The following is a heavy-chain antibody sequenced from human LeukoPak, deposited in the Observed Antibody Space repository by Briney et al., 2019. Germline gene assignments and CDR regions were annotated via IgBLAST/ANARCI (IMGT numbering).Heavy chain of an antibody. V-gene: IGHV3-23*01. J-gene: IGHJ4*02. CDR1: GFTFSSYA. D-gene: IGHD2-2*01. CDR3: AKVIRDIVVVPRFDY. Sequence: PGGSLRLSCAASGFTFSSYAMSWVRQAPGKGLEWVSAISGSGGSTYYADSVKGRFTISRDNSKNTLYLQMNSLRAEDTAVYYCAKVIRDIVVVPRFDYWGQGTLVTVSS. CDR2: ISGSGGST.